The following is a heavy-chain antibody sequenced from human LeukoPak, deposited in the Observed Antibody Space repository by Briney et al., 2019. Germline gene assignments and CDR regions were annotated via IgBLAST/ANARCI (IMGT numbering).Heavy chain of an antibody. Sequence: ASVKVSCKASGYTFTGYYMHWVRQAPGQGLEWMGWINPNSGGTNYAQKFQGRVTMTRDTSTSTVYMELSSLRSEDTAVYYCARASSTAWDWYFDLWGRGTLVTVSS. J-gene: IGHJ2*01. D-gene: IGHD4-17*01. CDR3: ARASSTAWDWYFDL. V-gene: IGHV1-2*02. CDR2: INPNSGGT. CDR1: GYTFTGYY.